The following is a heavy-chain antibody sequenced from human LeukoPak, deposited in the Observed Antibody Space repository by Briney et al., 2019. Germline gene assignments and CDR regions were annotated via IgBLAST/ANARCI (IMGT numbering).Heavy chain of an antibody. D-gene: IGHD6-13*01. Sequence: GGSLRLSCAASGFTFGTYAMGWVRQAPGKGLQWVSSIKGGGGDPFYADSVKGRFTISRDNSKNTLFLQLNSLRAEDTAVYYCARDLAGIAAAEGDYWGQGTLVTVSS. CDR1: GFTFGTYA. CDR3: ARDLAGIAAAEGDY. CDR2: IKGGGGDP. V-gene: IGHV3-23*01. J-gene: IGHJ4*02.